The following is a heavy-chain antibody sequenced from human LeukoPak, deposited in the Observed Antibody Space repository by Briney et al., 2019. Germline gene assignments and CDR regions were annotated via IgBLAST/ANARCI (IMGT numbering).Heavy chain of an antibody. J-gene: IGHJ4*02. D-gene: IGHD2-15*01. V-gene: IGHV3-23*01. CDR2: ISGSGGST. CDR3: AKDRGVAVAAADATEFDY. Sequence: GGSQRLSCAASGFTFSSYAMSWVRQAPGRGLEWVSAISGSGGSTYYADSVKGRFTISRDNSKNTLYLQMNSLRAEDTAVYYCAKDRGVAVAAADATEFDYWGQGTLVTVSS. CDR1: GFTFSSYA.